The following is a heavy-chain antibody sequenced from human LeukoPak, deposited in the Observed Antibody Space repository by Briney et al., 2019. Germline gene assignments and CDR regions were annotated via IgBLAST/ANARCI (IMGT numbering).Heavy chain of an antibody. CDR1: GGSLSGYY. CDR2: IYYSGST. Sequence: SETLSLTCAAHGGSLSGYYWSWIRQPPGKGLEWIGYIYYSGSTNYNPSLKSRVTISVDTSKNQFSLKLSSVTAADTAVYYCARGDGYNLYAFDIWGQGTMVTVSS. V-gene: IGHV4-59*01. CDR3: ARGDGYNLYAFDI. D-gene: IGHD5-24*01. J-gene: IGHJ3*02.